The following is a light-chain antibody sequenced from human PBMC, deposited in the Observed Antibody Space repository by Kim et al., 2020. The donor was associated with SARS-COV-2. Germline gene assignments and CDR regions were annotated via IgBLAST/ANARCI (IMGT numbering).Light chain of an antibody. V-gene: IGKV3-20*01. J-gene: IGKJ1*01. CDR1: QSVGNTF. Sequence: SPGERATLSCRASQSVGNTFLAWYQQKPGQAPRLLIYDASSRATGIPDRFSSSGSGTDFTLSISRLEPEDFAVYYCQQYGSSLRTFGQGTKVDIK. CDR2: DAS. CDR3: QQYGSSLRT.